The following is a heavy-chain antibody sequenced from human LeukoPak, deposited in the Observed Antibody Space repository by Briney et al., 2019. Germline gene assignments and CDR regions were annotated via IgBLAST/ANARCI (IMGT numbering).Heavy chain of an antibody. CDR1: GFTFSSYW. D-gene: IGHD1-26*01. CDR3: TRAMSGTAWVFDY. Sequence: SGGSLRLSCAASGFTFSSYWMTWVRQAPGKGLEWVANIKQDGSEKYYVDSVKGRFTISRDNTKNSLFLQMNSLRAEDTAVYYCTRAMSGTAWVFDYWGQGTLVTVSS. CDR2: IKQDGSEK. J-gene: IGHJ4*02. V-gene: IGHV3-7*01.